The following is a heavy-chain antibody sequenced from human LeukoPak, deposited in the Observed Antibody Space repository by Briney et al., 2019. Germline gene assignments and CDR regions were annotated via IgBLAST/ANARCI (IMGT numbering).Heavy chain of an antibody. CDR1: GGSISSYY. CDR2: IYYSGST. V-gene: IGHV4-59*01. CDR3: ARDQGYYYDSSGYYDAFDI. D-gene: IGHD3-22*01. J-gene: IGHJ3*02. Sequence: PSETPSLTCTVSGGSISSYYWSWIRQPPGKGLEWIGYIYYSGSTNYNPSLKSRVTISVDTSKNQFSLKLSSVTAADTAVYYCARDQGYYYDSSGYYDAFDIWGQGTMVTVSS.